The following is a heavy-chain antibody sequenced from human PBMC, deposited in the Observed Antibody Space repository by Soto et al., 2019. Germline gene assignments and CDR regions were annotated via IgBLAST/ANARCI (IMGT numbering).Heavy chain of an antibody. D-gene: IGHD3-10*01. J-gene: IGHJ6*02. CDR2: INHSGST. Sequence: SETLSLTCAVYGGSFSGYYWSWIRQPPGKGLEWIGEINHSGSTNYHPPLKSRVTISVDTSKNQFSLKLSSVTAADTAVYYCAREGSTGTTTYYGMDVWGQGTTVTVS. CDR1: GGSFSGYY. CDR3: AREGSTGTTTYYGMDV. V-gene: IGHV4-34*01.